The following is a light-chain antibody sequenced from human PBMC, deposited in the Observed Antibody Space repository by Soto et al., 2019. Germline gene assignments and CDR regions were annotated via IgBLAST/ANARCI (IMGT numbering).Light chain of an antibody. CDR3: QQYNTYSA. CDR2: DAS. J-gene: IGKJ1*01. Sequence: DIQMTQSPSTLSASVGDTVTITCRASQGISRWLAWYQQRPGKAPNLLIYDASTLKSGVPSRFSGSGSGTEFTLTIISLQPDDFATYYCQQYNTYSAFGQGTKVDI. V-gene: IGKV1-5*01. CDR1: QGISRW.